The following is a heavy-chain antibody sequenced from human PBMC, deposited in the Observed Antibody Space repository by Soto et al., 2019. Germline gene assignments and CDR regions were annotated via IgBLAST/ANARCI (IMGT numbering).Heavy chain of an antibody. V-gene: IGHV1-69*02. Sequence: QVQLVQSGAEVKKPGSSVKVSCKASGGTFSSYTISWVRQAPGQGLEWMGRIIPILGIANYAQKFQGRVTITADKSTSTAYMELSSLRSEDTAVYYCARVSIAAAGTLYGWFGPWGQGTLVTVSS. CDR3: ARVSIAAAGTLYGWFGP. J-gene: IGHJ5*02. CDR1: GGTFSSYT. D-gene: IGHD6-13*01. CDR2: IIPILGIA.